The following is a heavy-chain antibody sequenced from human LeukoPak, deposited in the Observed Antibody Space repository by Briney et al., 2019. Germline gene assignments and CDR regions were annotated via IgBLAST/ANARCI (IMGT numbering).Heavy chain of an antibody. CDR3: ARGLITMVLVEGLRGVGFDP. V-gene: IGHV3-21*01. CDR1: GFTFSSYS. Sequence: PGGSLRLSCAASGFTFSSYSMNWVRQAPGKGLEWVSSISSSSSYIYYADSVKGRFTISRDNAKNSLYLQMNSLRAEDTAVYYCARGLITMVLVEGLRGVGFDPWGQGTLVTVSS. J-gene: IGHJ5*02. D-gene: IGHD3-10*01. CDR2: ISSSSSYI.